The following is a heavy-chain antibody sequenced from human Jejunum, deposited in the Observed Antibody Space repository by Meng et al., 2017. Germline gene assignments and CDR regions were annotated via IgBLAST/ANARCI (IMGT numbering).Heavy chain of an antibody. D-gene: IGHD3-16*01. CDR3: TKRAYHYYYYYGLDV. J-gene: IGHJ6*02. CDR1: GLAFSTHA. CDR2: ISGNGGVT. V-gene: IGHV3-23*01. Sequence: GESLKISCAASGLAFSTHAMSWVRQAPGKGLEWVSGISGNGGVTYYADSVKGRFTISRDNSKNTLYLQMSSLGSEDTATYYCTKRAYHYYYYYGLDVWGQGTTVTVSS.